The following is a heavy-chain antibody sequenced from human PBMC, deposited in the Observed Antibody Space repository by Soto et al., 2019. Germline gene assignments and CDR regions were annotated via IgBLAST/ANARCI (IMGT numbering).Heavy chain of an antibody. CDR2: IYWDDDK. CDR3: AHRQLHYDRIGYDAFDI. Sequence: QITLKESGPTLVKPTQTLTLTCTFSGFSFSISGVGVGWIRQPPGKALEWLALIYWDDDKRYSPSLKRRLTITKDTSKNQVVLTVTNMNPVDTATYYCAHRQLHYDRIGYDAFDIWGQGTMVTVSS. D-gene: IGHD3-16*01. J-gene: IGHJ3*02. V-gene: IGHV2-5*02. CDR1: GFSFSISGVG.